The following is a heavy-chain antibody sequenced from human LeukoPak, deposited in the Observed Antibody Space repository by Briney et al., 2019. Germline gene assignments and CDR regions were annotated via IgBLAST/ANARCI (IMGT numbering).Heavy chain of an antibody. J-gene: IGHJ6*03. CDR1: GGSISSYY. CDR3: ARVILEYCSGGSCYSGYYYYYMDV. D-gene: IGHD2-15*01. CDR2: IYYSGST. V-gene: IGHV4-59*01. Sequence: SETLSLTCTVSGGSISSYYWSWVRQPAGKGLEWIGYIYYSGSTNYNPSLKSRVTISVDTSKNQFSLKLSSVTAADTAMYYCARVILEYCSGGSCYSGYYYYYMDVGRKASTLTVSS.